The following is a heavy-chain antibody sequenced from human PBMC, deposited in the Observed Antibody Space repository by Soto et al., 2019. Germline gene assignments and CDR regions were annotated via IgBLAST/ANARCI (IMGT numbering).Heavy chain of an antibody. CDR1: GFTFTNYG. CDR3: ARDVRASGEMFDY. V-gene: IGHV3-23*01. J-gene: IGHJ4*02. D-gene: IGHD4-17*01. Sequence: EVQLFDSGGGLVQPGGSLRLSCAASGFTFTNYGLSWVRQAPGKGLDWVATVSGDASNTHYTDSVKGRFTISRDNSKRILYLQMESLRVEDTAMYYCARDVRASGEMFDYWGQGTQVTVSS. CDR2: VSGDASNT.